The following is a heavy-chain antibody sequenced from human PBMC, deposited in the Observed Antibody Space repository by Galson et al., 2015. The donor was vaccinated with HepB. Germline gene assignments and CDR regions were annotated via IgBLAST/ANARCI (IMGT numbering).Heavy chain of an antibody. CDR3: AKDLLWFGELLSYYYGMDV. J-gene: IGHJ6*02. CDR1: GFTFSSCG. Sequence: SLRLSCAASGFTFSSCGMHWVRQAPGKGLEWVAVISYDGSNKYYADSVKGRFTISRDNSKNTLYLQMNSLRAEDTAVYYCAKDLLWFGELLSYYYGMDVWGQGTTVTVSS. V-gene: IGHV3-30*18. D-gene: IGHD3-10*01. CDR2: ISYDGSNK.